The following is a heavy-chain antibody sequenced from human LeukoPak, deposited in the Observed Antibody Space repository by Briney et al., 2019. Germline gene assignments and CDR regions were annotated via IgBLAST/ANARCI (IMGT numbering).Heavy chain of an antibody. Sequence: SETLSLTCTVSGGSISSSSYYWGWIRQPPGKGLEWIGSIYYSGSTYYIPSLKSRVTISVDTSKNQFSLKLSSVTAADTAVYYCARLGGDGYNSGFFWGQGTLVTVSS. D-gene: IGHD5-12*01. J-gene: IGHJ4*02. CDR2: IYYSGST. CDR1: GGSISSSSYY. V-gene: IGHV4-39*01. CDR3: ARLGGDGYNSGFF.